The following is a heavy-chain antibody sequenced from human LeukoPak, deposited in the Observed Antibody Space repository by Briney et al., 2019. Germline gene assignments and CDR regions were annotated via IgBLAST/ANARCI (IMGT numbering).Heavy chain of an antibody. Sequence: GGSLRLSCAASGFTFTSYSMSWVRQAPGQGLEWVAVMSVSGGSTYYADSVKGRFTVSRDNSKNTLYMELNRLRGEDTAVYYCAKDGVRESSSYYLLEHWGQGALVTVS. CDR2: MSVSGGST. CDR1: GFTFTSYS. J-gene: IGHJ1*01. CDR3: AKDGVRESSSYYLLEH. V-gene: IGHV3-23*01. D-gene: IGHD3-22*01.